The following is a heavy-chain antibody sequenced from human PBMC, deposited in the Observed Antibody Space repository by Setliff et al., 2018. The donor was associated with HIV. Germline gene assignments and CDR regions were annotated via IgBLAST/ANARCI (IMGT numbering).Heavy chain of an antibody. Sequence: SQTLSLTCAISGDSVSSNTAAWNWIRQSPSRGLEWLGRTYYRSKWYSDYAVSVKGRVTINPDTSKNQFSLKLSSVTAADTAVYYCARRGGAIGYDRTRRPSFNAFDIWGQGTMVTVSS. CDR2: TYYRSKWYS. CDR1: GDSVSSNTAA. J-gene: IGHJ3*02. D-gene: IGHD3-22*01. CDR3: ARRGGAIGYDRTRRPSFNAFDI. V-gene: IGHV6-1*01.